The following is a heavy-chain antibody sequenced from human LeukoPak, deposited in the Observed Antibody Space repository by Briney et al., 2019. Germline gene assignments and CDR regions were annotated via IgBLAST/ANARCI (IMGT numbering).Heavy chain of an antibody. V-gene: IGHV3-21*01. Sequence: PGGSLRLSCAASGFTFSSYSMNWVRQAPGKGLEWVSSISSSSSYIYYADSVKGRFTISRDNAKNSLYLQMNSLRAEDTAVYYCARDPRYGSGSYHYYYYYYMDVWGKGTTVTVSS. CDR3: ARDPRYGSGSYHYYYYYYMDV. D-gene: IGHD3-10*01. J-gene: IGHJ6*03. CDR1: GFTFSSYS. CDR2: ISSSSSYI.